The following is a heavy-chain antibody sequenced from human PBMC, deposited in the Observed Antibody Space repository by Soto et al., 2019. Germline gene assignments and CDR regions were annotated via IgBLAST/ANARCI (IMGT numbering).Heavy chain of an antibody. Sequence: NPSETLSLTCAVNGGSFSGYYWSWIRQPPGKGLEWIGEINHSGSTNYNPSLKSRVTISVDTSKNQFSLKLSSVTAADTAVYYCARTVYGDYVWYYFDYWGQGTLVTVSS. V-gene: IGHV4-34*01. CDR1: GGSFSGYY. D-gene: IGHD4-17*01. CDR2: INHSGST. CDR3: ARTVYGDYVWYYFDY. J-gene: IGHJ4*02.